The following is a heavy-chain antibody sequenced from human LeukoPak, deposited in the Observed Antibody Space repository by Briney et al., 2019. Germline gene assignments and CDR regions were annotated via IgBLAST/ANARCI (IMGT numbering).Heavy chain of an antibody. CDR2: FDLDEGKR. Sequence: VASVKVSCKVSGNTLTKFSMHWVRQAPGKGLEWMGGFDLDEGKRIYAQKLKGRVIMTEDTSTDIAYMEIKSLTFEDTAVYYCAKGPSGSDYDWYFDLWGRGTLITVSS. V-gene: IGHV1-24*01. D-gene: IGHD4-17*01. CDR1: GNTLTKFS. J-gene: IGHJ2*01. CDR3: AKGPSGSDYDWYFDL.